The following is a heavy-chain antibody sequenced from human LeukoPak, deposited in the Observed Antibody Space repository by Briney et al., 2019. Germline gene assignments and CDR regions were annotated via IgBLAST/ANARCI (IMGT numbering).Heavy chain of an antibody. CDR1: GDSINGYF. CDR3: ARGRSIVLRYFDWLLYNDY. J-gene: IGHJ4*02. Sequence: SETLSLTCTVSGDSINGYFWSWIRQPPGKGLEWIGYIYYSGGTNYNPSLKSRVTVSVDTSKNQFSLKLSSVTAADTAVYYCARGRSIVLRYFDWLLYNDYWGQGTLATVSS. D-gene: IGHD3-9*01. V-gene: IGHV4-59*12. CDR2: IYYSGGT.